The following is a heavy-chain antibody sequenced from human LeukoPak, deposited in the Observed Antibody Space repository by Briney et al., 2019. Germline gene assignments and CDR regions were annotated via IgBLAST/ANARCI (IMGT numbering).Heavy chain of an antibody. CDR1: GGSISSSNW. J-gene: IGHJ4*02. CDR3: ARLPRRGSTFDY. V-gene: IGHV4-4*02. CDR2: IYHSGST. D-gene: IGHD1-26*01. Sequence: SGTLSLTCAVSGGSISSSNWWSWVRQPPGKGLEWIGEIYHSGSTNYNPSLKSRVTISVDTSKNQFSLKLSSVTAADTAVYYCARLPRRGSTFDYWGQGTLVTVSS.